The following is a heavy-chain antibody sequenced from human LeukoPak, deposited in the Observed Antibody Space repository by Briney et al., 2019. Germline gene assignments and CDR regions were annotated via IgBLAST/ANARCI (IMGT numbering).Heavy chain of an antibody. CDR3: AKSPIVGANPRKTPRSYYFDY. CDR2: TSGDNVNT. Sequence: ASVKVSCKASGYTFISYGISWVRQAPGQGLEWMGWTSGDNVNTYYAQKFLGRVTMTTDTSTTTAYMELRGLRSDDTAVYYCAKSPIVGANPRKTPRSYYFDYWGQGTLVTVSS. V-gene: IGHV1-18*01. J-gene: IGHJ4*02. CDR1: GYTFISYG. D-gene: IGHD1-26*01.